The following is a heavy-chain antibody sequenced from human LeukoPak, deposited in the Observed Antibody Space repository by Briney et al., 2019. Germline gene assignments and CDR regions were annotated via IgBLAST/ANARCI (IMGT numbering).Heavy chain of an antibody. CDR2: IIPIFGTA. V-gene: IGHV1-69*13. CDR3: ASLTYYDFWSGYYTWNYFDY. CDR1: GGTFSSYA. Sequence: SVKVSCKASGGTFSSYAISWVRQAPGQGLEWMAAIIPIFGTANYAQKFQGRVTITADESTSTAYMELSSLRSEDTAVYYCASLTYYDFWSGYYTWNYFDYWGQGTLVTVSS. D-gene: IGHD3-3*01. J-gene: IGHJ4*02.